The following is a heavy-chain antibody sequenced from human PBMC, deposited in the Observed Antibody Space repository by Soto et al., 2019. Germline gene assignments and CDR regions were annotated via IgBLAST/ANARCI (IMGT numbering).Heavy chain of an antibody. J-gene: IGHJ4*02. CDR2: IIPIFGTA. Sequence: QVQLVQSGAEVKKPGSSVKVSCKASGGTFSSYAISWVRQAPGQGLEWMGGIIPIFGTANYAQKFQGRVXIXAXXSTSTAYMELSSLRSEDTAVYYCTTMVRGVRPNDYWGQGTLVTVSS. D-gene: IGHD3-10*01. CDR1: GGTFSSYA. CDR3: TTMVRGVRPNDY. V-gene: IGHV1-69*12.